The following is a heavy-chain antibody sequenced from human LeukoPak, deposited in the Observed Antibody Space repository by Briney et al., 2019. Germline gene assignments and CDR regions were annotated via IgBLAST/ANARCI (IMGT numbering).Heavy chain of an antibody. Sequence: GASVKVSCKASGYTFTSYGISWVRQAPGQGLEWMGWISAYNGKTNYAQKLQGRVTMTTDTSTSTAYMELRSLRSDDTAVYYCARGDYDILTGYYRVHLDYWGQGTLVTVSS. CDR1: GYTFTSYG. CDR2: ISAYNGKT. V-gene: IGHV1-18*01. D-gene: IGHD3-9*01. J-gene: IGHJ4*02. CDR3: ARGDYDILTGYYRVHLDY.